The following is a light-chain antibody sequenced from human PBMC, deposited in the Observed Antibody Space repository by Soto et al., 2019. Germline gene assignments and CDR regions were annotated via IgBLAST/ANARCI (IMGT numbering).Light chain of an antibody. V-gene: IGKV1-39*01. CDR1: QRLXSY. CDR3: QQSYSTTIT. CDR2: AAS. J-gene: IGKJ5*01. Sequence: IQLTQSASSLSASVGDRVTITCRASQRLXSYFNWYKQKPGTAPKLLXYAASSLQRGGPSRLSGSGSAKDFTLTISSLQPDDFANYYFQQSYSTTITFGQGTRLEIK.